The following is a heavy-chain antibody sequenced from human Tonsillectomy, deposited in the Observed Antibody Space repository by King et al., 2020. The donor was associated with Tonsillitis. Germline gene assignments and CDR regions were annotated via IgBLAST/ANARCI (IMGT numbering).Heavy chain of an antibody. J-gene: IGHJ4*02. V-gene: IGHV3-48*01. CDR1: GFSFSSYG. CDR2: SSGSSSNK. CDR3: ARSYYDILTGYYLSGVFDY. D-gene: IGHD3-9*01. Sequence: VQLVESGGGLVQPGGSLRLSCEASGFSFSSYGMSWVHQAPGTGLEWVAYSSGSSSNKYYADSVKGRFTISRDTAENSLYLQMNSLRAEDTAVYYCARSYYDILTGYYLSGVFDYWGQGTLVTVSS.